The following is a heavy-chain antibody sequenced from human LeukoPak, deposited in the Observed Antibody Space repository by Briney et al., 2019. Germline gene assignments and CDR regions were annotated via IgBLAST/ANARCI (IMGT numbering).Heavy chain of an antibody. Sequence: GGSLRLSCAASGFTFSSYAMSWVRQAPGKGLEWVSAISGSGGTTYYAGSVKGRFTISRDNSKNTLYLQVNSLRADDTAVYYCAKDKTTMVRGVSPIDCWGQGTLVTVSS. D-gene: IGHD3-10*01. J-gene: IGHJ4*02. CDR2: ISGSGGTT. V-gene: IGHV3-23*01. CDR3: AKDKTTMVRGVSPIDC. CDR1: GFTFSSYA.